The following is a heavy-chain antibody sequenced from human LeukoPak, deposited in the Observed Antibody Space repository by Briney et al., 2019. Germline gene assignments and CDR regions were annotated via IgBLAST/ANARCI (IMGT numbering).Heavy chain of an antibody. CDR1: GYTFTSYG. CDR3: ARDLGYSSSWTNYYYYYMDV. D-gene: IGHD6-13*01. Sequence: ASVKVSCKASGYTFTSYGISWVRQAPGQGLEWMGGIIPIFGTANYAQKFQGRVTITADESTSTAYMELSSLRSEDTAVYYCARDLGYSSSWTNYYYYYMDVWGKGTPVTISS. CDR2: IIPIFGTA. V-gene: IGHV1-69*13. J-gene: IGHJ6*03.